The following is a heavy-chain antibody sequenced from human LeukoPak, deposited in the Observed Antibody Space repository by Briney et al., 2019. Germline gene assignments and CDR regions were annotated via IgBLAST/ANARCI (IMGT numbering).Heavy chain of an antibody. CDR3: ATRPFWSGYYTKYFDY. CDR1: GYTLTELS. Sequence: ASVKVSCKVSGYTLTELSMHWVRQAPGKGLEWMGGFDPEDGETIYAQKFQGRVTMTEDTSTDTAYMELSSLRSEDTAVYYCATRPFWSGYYTKYFDYWGQGTLVTVSS. V-gene: IGHV1-24*01. D-gene: IGHD3-3*01. CDR2: FDPEDGET. J-gene: IGHJ4*02.